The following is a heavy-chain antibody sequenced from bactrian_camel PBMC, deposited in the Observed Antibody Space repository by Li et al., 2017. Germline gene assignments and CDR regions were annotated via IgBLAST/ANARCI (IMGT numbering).Heavy chain of an antibody. D-gene: IGHD1*01. CDR3: AARTDATWSLSLGASDYNH. V-gene: IGHV3S67*01. Sequence: VQLVESGGGSGEPGGSLKLSCTVIGFIFNRCAMAWFRQTPGGQREGVAHIRQSKRTQYADSVKGRFTISQDNAKNTLYLQMNSLRPEDTAMYYCAARTDATWSLSLGASDYNHWGQGTQVTVS. CDR1: GFIFNRCA. J-gene: IGHJ4*01. CDR2: IRQSKRT.